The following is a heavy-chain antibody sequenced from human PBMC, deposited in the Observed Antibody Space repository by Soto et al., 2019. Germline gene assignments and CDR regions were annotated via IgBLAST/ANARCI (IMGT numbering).Heavy chain of an antibody. CDR2: IIPIFGTA. D-gene: IGHD5-18*01. CDR3: ARDPDVDSYGYRGWFDP. CDR1: GGTFSSYA. Sequence: QVQLVQSGAEVKKPGSSVKVSCKASGGTFSSYAISWVRQAPGQGLEWMGGIIPIFGTAHYAQKFQGRVTITADESTSTAYMELSSLRSEDTAVYYCARDPDVDSYGYRGWFDPWGQGTLVTVSS. V-gene: IGHV1-69*12. J-gene: IGHJ5*02.